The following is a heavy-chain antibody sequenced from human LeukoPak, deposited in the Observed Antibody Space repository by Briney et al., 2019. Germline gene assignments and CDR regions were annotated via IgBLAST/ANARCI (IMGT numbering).Heavy chain of an antibody. Sequence: SETLSLTCTVSGGSISSSNSYWGWIRQPPGKGLEWIGTIYHTGSTYYNPSLKSRVTISVDTSKNQFSLNLSSVTAADTAVYYCARYYYDSRLFDYWGQGTLVTVTS. J-gene: IGHJ4*02. CDR2: IYHTGST. CDR1: GGSISSSNSY. CDR3: ARYYYDSRLFDY. D-gene: IGHD3-22*01. V-gene: IGHV4-39*01.